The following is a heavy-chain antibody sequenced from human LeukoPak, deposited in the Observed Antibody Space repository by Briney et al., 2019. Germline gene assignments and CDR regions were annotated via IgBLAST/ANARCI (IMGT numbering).Heavy chain of an antibody. V-gene: IGHV4-59*01. J-gene: IGHJ6*02. CDR1: GGSISSSY. D-gene: IGHD2-21*01. CDR2: IYYSGST. Sequence: SETLSLTCTVSGGSISSSYWSWIRQPPGKGLEWIGYIYYSGSTNYNPSLKSRVTISVDTSKNQFSLKLSSVTAADTAVYYCARRIAGLWARMDVWGQGTTVTVSS. CDR3: ARRIAGLWARMDV.